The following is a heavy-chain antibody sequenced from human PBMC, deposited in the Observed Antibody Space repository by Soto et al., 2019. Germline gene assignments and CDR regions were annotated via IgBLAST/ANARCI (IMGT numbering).Heavy chain of an antibody. CDR3: SRDEWGSGSLDY. CDR1: GFTFSNYG. D-gene: IGHD3-10*01. J-gene: IGHJ4*02. V-gene: IGHV3-33*01. Sequence: QVQLVESGGGVVQPGRSLRLSCAASGFTFSNYGMHWVRQAPGKGLEWVAVIWYDGNNKYYADSVKGRFTISRDNSKNTGYLRMNSLGAEDRAVYYCSRDEWGSGSLDYWGQGTLVTVSS. CDR2: IWYDGNNK.